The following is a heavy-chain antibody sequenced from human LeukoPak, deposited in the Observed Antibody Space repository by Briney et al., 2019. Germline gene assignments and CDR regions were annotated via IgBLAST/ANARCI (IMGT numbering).Heavy chain of an antibody. Sequence: GGSLRLSCAASGFTFSSYWMTWVRQAPGKGLEWVANIKEDGGEGYYVDSVKGRFTVSRDNAKNSLYLQLTSLRAEDTAVYYCARISITMVRGVSNYYYGMDVWGQGTTVTVSS. CDR2: IKEDGGEG. V-gene: IGHV3-7*01. CDR3: ARISITMVRGVSNYYYGMDV. D-gene: IGHD3-10*01. CDR1: GFTFSSYW. J-gene: IGHJ6*02.